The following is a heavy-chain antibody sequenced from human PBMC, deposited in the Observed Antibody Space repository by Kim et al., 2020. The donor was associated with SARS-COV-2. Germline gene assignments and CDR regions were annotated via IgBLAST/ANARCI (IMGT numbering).Heavy chain of an antibody. J-gene: IGHJ6*02. CDR3: ARERVGYSSGWYVTHYGMDV. Sequence: RFTISRDNAKNSLYLQMSSLRAEDTAIYYCARERVGYSSGWYVTHYGMDVWGQGTTVTVSS. D-gene: IGHD6-19*01. V-gene: IGHV3-48*03.